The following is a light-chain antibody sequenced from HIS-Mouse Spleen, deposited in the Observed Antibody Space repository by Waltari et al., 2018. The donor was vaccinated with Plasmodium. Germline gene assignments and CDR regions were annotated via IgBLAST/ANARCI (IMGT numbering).Light chain of an antibody. CDR2: GAS. CDR1: QSDSSN. Sequence: EIVMTQPPATLSVSPGERATLSCRASQSDSSNLAWYQQKPGQAPRLLIYGASARATGIPARFSGSGSGTEFTLTISSLQSEDFAVYYCQQYNNWSFTFGPGTKVDIK. CDR3: QQYNNWSFT. V-gene: IGKV3-15*01. J-gene: IGKJ3*01.